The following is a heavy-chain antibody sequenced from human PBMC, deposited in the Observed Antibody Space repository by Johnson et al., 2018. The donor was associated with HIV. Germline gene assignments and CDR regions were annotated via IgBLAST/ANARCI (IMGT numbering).Heavy chain of an antibody. J-gene: IGHJ3*02. CDR3: ARGGQWGATDGFDI. V-gene: IGHV3-11*04. CDR2: ISSTGHTL. CDR1: GFTFSDFY. Sequence: QVQLVESGGGLVQPGGSLRLSCAVSGFTFSDFYINWIRQPPGKGLEWVSSISSTGHTLYYADSVKGRFTISTDNAKNSLYLQMKSMRAEDTAVYYCARGGQWGATDGFDIWGQGTMVTVSS. D-gene: IGHD6-19*01.